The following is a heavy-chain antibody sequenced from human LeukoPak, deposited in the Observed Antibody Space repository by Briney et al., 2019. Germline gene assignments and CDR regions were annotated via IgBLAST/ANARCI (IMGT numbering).Heavy chain of an antibody. CDR2: IYYSGST. CDR1: GGSISSNSYY. J-gene: IGHJ4*02. Sequence: SETLSLTCAVSGGSISSNSYYWGWIRQPPGKGLEWIGSIYYSGSTYYNPSLKSRVTISVDTSKNQFSLKLSSVTAADTAVYYCARRSTVLTANYEYWGQGTLVTVSA. CDR3: ARRSTVLTANYEY. D-gene: IGHD4-23*01. V-gene: IGHV4-39*07.